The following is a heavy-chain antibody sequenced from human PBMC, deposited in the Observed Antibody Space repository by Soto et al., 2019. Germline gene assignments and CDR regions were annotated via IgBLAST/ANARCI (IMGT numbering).Heavy chain of an antibody. J-gene: IGHJ5*02. CDR2: ISSSSTK. D-gene: IGHD1-26*01. V-gene: IGHV3-48*02. Sequence: EVQLVESGGGLVQPGGSLRLSCAVSGFTFSSYSMNWVRQAPGKGLEWVSYISSSSTKYYADSVKGRFTISRDDAKTSLYLQMKSLRDRDTAVYYCAIGGSINWFDTWGQGALVTISS. CDR3: AIGGSINWFDT. CDR1: GFTFSSYS.